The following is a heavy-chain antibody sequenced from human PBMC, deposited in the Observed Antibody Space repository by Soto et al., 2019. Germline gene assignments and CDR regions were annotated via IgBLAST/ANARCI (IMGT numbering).Heavy chain of an antibody. CDR1: GFSLTTSGVG. Sequence: ESGPTLVNPTQTLALTCTFSGFSLTTSGVGVGWIRQPPGQALEWLALIYWTDSKRYSPSLKNRLTITKDTSRNQVILTLTNVDPADTATYYCAHYSGYDWGSYYGLDAWGQGTTVTVSS. D-gene: IGHD5-12*01. CDR3: AHYSGYDWGSYYGLDA. V-gene: IGHV2-5*01. CDR2: IYWTDSK. J-gene: IGHJ6*02.